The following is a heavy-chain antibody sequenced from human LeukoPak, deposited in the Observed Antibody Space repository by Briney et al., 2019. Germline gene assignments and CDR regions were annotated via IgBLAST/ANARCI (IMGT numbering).Heavy chain of an antibody. Sequence: SETLSLTCTVSGGSIGSYYWSWIRQPPGKGLEWIGYIYYSGSTNYNPSLKSRVTISVDSSKNQFSLKLSSVTAADTAVYYCARTTEGGYTYDYFYYYYMDVWGKGTTVTVSS. CDR3: ARTTEGGYTYDYFYYYYMDV. D-gene: IGHD5-18*01. V-gene: IGHV4-59*01. J-gene: IGHJ6*03. CDR2: IYYSGST. CDR1: GGSIGSYY.